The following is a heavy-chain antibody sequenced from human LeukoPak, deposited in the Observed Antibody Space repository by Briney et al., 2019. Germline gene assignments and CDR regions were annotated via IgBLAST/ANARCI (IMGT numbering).Heavy chain of an antibody. CDR1: GGTFSSYA. D-gene: IGHD3-16*01. CDR2: IIPIFGTA. J-gene: IGHJ4*02. V-gene: IGHV1-69*06. Sequence: EASVKVSCKASGGTFSSYAISWVRQAPGQGLEWMGGIIPIFGTANYAQKFQGRVTITADKSTSTAYMELSSLRSEDTAVYYCARVRYRLAETYIDYWGQGTLVTVSS. CDR3: ARVRYRLAETYIDY.